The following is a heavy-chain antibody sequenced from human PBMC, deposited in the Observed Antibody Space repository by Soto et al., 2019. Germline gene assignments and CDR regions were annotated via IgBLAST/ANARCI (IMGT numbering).Heavy chain of an antibody. V-gene: IGHV3-23*01. CDR2: ISGSGGTT. J-gene: IGHJ6*02. CDR3: AKGRSYYYYYGVDV. CDR1: GFTFGNYI. Sequence: PGGSLRLSCVASGFTFGNYIMNWARQVPGKGLEWVSGISGSGGTTYYADSVKGRFTISRDNSKSTLYLQMNSLRAEDTALYYCAKGRSYYYYYGVDVWGQGTTVTVSS.